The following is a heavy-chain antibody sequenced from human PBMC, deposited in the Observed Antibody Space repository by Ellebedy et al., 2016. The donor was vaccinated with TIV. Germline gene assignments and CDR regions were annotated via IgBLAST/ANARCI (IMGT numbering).Heavy chain of an antibody. V-gene: IGHV4-31*03. CDR3: ARHLGYSSSSGDNWFDP. D-gene: IGHD6-6*01. Sequence: SETLSLXXTVSGGSISSGGYYWSWIRQHPGKGLEWIGYIYYSGSTYYNPSLKSRVTISVDTSKNQFSLKLSSVTAADTAVYYCARHLGYSSSSGDNWFDPWGQGTLVTVSS. CDR2: IYYSGST. J-gene: IGHJ5*02. CDR1: GGSISSGGYY.